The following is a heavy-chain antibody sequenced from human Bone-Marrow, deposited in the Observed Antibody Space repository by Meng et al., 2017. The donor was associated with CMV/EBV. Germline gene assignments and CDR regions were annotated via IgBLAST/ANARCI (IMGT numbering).Heavy chain of an antibody. CDR2: TRNKADGETT. CDR3: ARDRHCSSPTCYTGFDY. V-gene: IGHV3-72*01. CDR1: GFTVSDHY. J-gene: IGHJ4*02. D-gene: IGHD2-2*02. Sequence: GESLKISCAASGFTVSDHYMDWVRQAPGKGLEWVGRTRNKADGETTDYAASVKGRFTISRDDSKNSLYLQMTSLKTEDTAVYYCARDRHCSSPTCYTGFDYWGQGTLVTVSS.